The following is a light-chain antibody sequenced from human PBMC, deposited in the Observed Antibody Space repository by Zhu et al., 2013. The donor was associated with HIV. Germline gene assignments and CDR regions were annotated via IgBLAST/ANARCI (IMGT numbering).Light chain of an antibody. CDR1: SGNIGSSF. CDR2: EDD. J-gene: IGLJ2*01. Sequence: NFMLTQPNSISDYPGKTVSISCTRSSGNIGSSFVYWYQQRPGSSPTTVIYEDDQRPSGVPNRFSGSVDSSSNSASLTISRLKTEDEADYYCQSSDDSNLVVFGGGTTLTVL. CDR3: QSSDDSNLVV. V-gene: IGLV6-57*01.